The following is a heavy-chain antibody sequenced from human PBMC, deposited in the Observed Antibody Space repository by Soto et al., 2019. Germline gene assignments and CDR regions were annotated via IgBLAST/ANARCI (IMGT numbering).Heavy chain of an antibody. Sequence: EVQLLESGGGLVQPGGSLRLSCAASGFTFSSYAMSWVRQAPGKGLGWVSAISGSGGSTYYADSVKGRFTISRDNSKNTLYLQMNSLRAEDTAVYYCAKDGDSSGSFDYWGQGNLVTVSS. CDR3: AKDGDSSGSFDY. D-gene: IGHD3-22*01. CDR2: ISGSGGST. J-gene: IGHJ4*02. CDR1: GFTFSSYA. V-gene: IGHV3-23*01.